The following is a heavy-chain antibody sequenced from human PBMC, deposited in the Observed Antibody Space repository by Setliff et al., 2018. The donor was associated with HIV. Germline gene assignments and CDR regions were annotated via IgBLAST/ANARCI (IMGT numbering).Heavy chain of an antibody. CDR2: INPNSGDT. CDR1: GYTFTGYY. V-gene: IGHV1-2*02. CDR3: ARAFNPHSNYDY. J-gene: IGHJ4*02. Sequence: ASVKVSCKASGYTFTGYYMHWVRQAPGQGLEWVGWINPNSGDTNYAQKFQGRVTMTRDTSISTAYMELSRLTSDDTAIYYCARAFNPHSNYDYWGQGALVTVSS. D-gene: IGHD4-4*01.